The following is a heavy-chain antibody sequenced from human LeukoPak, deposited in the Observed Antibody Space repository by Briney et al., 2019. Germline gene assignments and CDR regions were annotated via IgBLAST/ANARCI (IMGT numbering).Heavy chain of an antibody. CDR1: GFTFSNFG. J-gene: IGHJ4*02. CDR3: VRGGSPPTSTWSLDE. V-gene: IGHV3-30*03. Sequence: PGGSLRLSCVASGFTFSNFGVHWVRQAPGKGLEWVALISYNGHYEYYGESVKGRFTISRDNSKNTVSLQMDNLRIEDTAVYYCVRGGSPPTSTWSLDEWGQGTLVTVSS. CDR2: ISYNGHYE. D-gene: IGHD1-26*01.